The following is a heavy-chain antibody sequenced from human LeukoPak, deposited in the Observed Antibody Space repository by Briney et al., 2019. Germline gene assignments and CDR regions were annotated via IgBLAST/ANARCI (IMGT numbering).Heavy chain of an antibody. Sequence: PGGSLRLSCAASGFTFSGSGIHWVRQASGQGLEWVGRMRSKANSYATANAAPVKGRFLISREDSKNTAYLHRNSLKDAAAAVYYCTRQAPDSGASDGWGGGSLLTVSS. J-gene: IGHJ4*02. V-gene: IGHV3-73*01. CDR1: GFTFSGSG. CDR2: MRSKANSYAT. CDR3: TRQAPDSGASDG. D-gene: IGHD4/OR15-4a*01.